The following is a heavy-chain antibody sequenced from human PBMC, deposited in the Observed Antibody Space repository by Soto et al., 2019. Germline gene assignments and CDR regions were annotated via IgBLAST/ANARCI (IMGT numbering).Heavy chain of an antibody. J-gene: IGHJ6*02. Sequence: SETLSLTCTVSGGSVSSGSYYWSRIRQPPGKGLEWIGYIYYSGSTNYNPSLKSRVTISVDTSKDQFSLKLSSVTAADTAVYYCARDTGYCSSTSCCKRSNQNPDYYYGMDVWGQGTTVTVSS. D-gene: IGHD2-2*01. CDR3: ARDTGYCSSTSCCKRSNQNPDYYYGMDV. V-gene: IGHV4-61*01. CDR2: IYYSGST. CDR1: GGSVSSGSYY.